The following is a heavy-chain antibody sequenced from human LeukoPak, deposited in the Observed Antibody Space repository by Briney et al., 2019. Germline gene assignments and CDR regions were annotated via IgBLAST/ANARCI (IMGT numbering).Heavy chain of an antibody. J-gene: IGHJ4*02. CDR2: IIDSGNNI. Sequence: GGSLRLSCAASGFTFSSCAMSWVRQAPGKGLEWVSTIIDSGNNIYYADSAEGRFTISRDNSKNTLYLQMNSLRAGDTAVYYCAKDPIFSGSYGVFDYWGLGTLVTVSS. V-gene: IGHV3-23*01. CDR3: AKDPIFSGSYGVFDY. CDR1: GFTFSSCA. D-gene: IGHD1-26*01.